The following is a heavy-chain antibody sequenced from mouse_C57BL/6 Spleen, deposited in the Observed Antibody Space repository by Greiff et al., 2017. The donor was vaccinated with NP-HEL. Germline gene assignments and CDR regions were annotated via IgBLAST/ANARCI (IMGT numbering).Heavy chain of an antibody. J-gene: IGHJ4*01. V-gene: IGHV5-6*01. D-gene: IGHD1-1*01. CDR2: ISSGGSYT. CDR1: GFTFSSYG. Sequence: EVKVVESGGDLVKPGGSLKLSCAASGFTFSSYGMSWVRQTPDKRLEWVATISSGGSYTYYPDSVKGRFTISRDNAKNTLYLQMSSLKSEDTAMYYCARLITTENYAMDYWGQGTSVTVSS. CDR3: ARLITTENYAMDY.